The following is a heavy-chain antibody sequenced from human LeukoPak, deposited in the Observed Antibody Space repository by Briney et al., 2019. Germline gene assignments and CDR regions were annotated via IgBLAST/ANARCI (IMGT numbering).Heavy chain of an antibody. CDR3: ARDNYGMDV. J-gene: IGHJ6*02. CDR1: GFSFSSYA. V-gene: IGHV3-33*08. CDR2: ICYDGSNK. Sequence: GGSLRLSCAASGFSFSSYAMHWVRQAPGKGLEWVAVICYDGSNKYYADSVKGRFTISRDNSKNTLYLQMNSLRAEDTAVYYCARDNYGMDVWGQGTTVTVSS.